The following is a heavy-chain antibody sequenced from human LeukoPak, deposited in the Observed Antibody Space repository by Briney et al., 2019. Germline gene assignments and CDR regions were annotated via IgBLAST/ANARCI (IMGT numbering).Heavy chain of an antibody. CDR3: ARDIDTSSHYGWFDP. Sequence: HPGGSLRLSCATSGFTFSNYGMHWVRQAPGKGLEWVAAFWAEGTKKYYGDSVKGRFTISRDTSKNTVYLQMNSLRAEDTAVYYCARDIDTSSHYGWFDPWGQGTLVTVSS. CDR1: GFTFSNYG. CDR2: FWAEGTKK. J-gene: IGHJ5*02. V-gene: IGHV3-33*01. D-gene: IGHD3-22*01.